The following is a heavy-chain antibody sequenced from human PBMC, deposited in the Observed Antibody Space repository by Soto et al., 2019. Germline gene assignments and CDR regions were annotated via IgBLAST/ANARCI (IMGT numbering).Heavy chain of an antibody. CDR1: GGSFSGYY. D-gene: IGHD6-19*01. V-gene: IGHV4-34*01. CDR3: ARGYRNLEWAVAGDY. J-gene: IGHJ4*02. Sequence: QVQLQQWGAGLLKPSETLSLTCAVYGGSFSGYYWSWIRQPPGKGLEWIGEINHSGSTNYNPSLKSRVTISVDTSKKQFSLKLSSVTAADTAVYYCARGYRNLEWAVAGDYWGQGTLVTVSS. CDR2: INHSGST.